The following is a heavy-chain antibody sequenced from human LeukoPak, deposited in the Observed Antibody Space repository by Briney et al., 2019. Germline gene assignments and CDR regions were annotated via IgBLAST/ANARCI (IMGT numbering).Heavy chain of an antibody. CDR1: GDSVSSDITA. D-gene: IGHD1-1*01. V-gene: IGHV6-1*01. J-gene: IGHJ4*02. Sequence: SPTLSLTFAISGDSVSSDITAWNWLRQSPSRGLEWLGSTYYNSRWSNDYAVSVESRITINPDTTRNQFSLQLKSVTPEDTAVYYCARGYMKSGFDYWGQGTLVTVSS. CDR3: ARGYMKSGFDY. CDR2: TYYNSRWSN.